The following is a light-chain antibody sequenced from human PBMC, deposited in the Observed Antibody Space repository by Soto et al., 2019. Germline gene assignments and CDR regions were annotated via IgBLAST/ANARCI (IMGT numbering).Light chain of an antibody. V-gene: IGKV1-9*01. J-gene: IGKJ4*01. CDR2: TAS. Sequence: DIQLTQSPSFLSASVGDRITITCRASQGISSYLAWYQQRPGKAPKLLIYTASTLQSGVPSRFGGSGSGTEFTLTISILQPEDFATYYCQQVNSFPVTFGGGTKVEIK. CDR1: QGISSY. CDR3: QQVNSFPVT.